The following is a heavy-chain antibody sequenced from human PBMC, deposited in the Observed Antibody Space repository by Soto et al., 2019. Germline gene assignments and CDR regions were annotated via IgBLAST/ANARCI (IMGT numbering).Heavy chain of an antibody. Sequence: GGSLRLSCAASGFTFSSYAMSWVRQAPGKGLEWVSAISGSGGSIYYADSVKGRFTISRDNSKNTLYLEMNSLRAEDTAVYYCARDGKGDTTFREYLAYWGRGTLVTVSS. CDR2: ISGSGGSI. D-gene: IGHD3-10*02. CDR3: ARDGKGDTTFREYLAY. J-gene: IGHJ4*02. CDR1: GFTFSSYA. V-gene: IGHV3-23*01.